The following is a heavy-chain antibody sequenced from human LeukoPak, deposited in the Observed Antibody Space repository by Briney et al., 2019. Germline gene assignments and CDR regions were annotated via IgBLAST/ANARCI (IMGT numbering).Heavy chain of an antibody. J-gene: IGHJ4*02. CDR3: AREPGYYGSGSSPDY. CDR2: ISAYNGNT. V-gene: IGHV1-18*01. CDR1: GYTFTSYG. D-gene: IGHD3-10*01. Sequence: ASVKVSCKASGYTFTSYGISWVRQAPGQGLEWMGWISAYNGNTNYAQKLQGRVTMTTDTSTSTAYMELRSLRSDDTAVYYCAREPGYYGSGSSPDYWGQGTPVTVSS.